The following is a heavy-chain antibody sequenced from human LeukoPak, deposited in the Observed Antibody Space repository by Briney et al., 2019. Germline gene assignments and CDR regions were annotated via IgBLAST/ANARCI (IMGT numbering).Heavy chain of an antibody. CDR1: GGTFHSYT. V-gene: IGHV1-69*13. J-gene: IGHJ6*02. Sequence: ASVKVSCKASGGTFHSYTINWVRQAPGQGLEWMGGIIPIFATTNYAQKFQGRVTITADESTSTAYMELSSLRSEDTAVYYCARDYGIVVAPNYYYYYGMDVWGQGTTVTVSS. CDR2: IIPIFATT. D-gene: IGHD3-22*01. CDR3: ARDYGIVVAPNYYYYYGMDV.